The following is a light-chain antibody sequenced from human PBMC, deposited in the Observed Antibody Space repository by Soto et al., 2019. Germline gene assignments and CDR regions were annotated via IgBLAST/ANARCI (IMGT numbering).Light chain of an antibody. Sequence: PGERATLSCRASESVSSYLAWYQQKPDQTPRLLIYDASNRATGAPARFTGSGSGTDFTLTISSLEPEDFAVYYCHQRSNWPITFGQGTRLEIK. CDR1: ESVSSY. CDR3: HQRSNWPIT. V-gene: IGKV3-11*01. CDR2: DAS. J-gene: IGKJ5*01.